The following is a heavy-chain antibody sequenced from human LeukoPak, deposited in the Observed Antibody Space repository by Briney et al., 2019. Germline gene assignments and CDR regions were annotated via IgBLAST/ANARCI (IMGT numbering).Heavy chain of an antibody. CDR1: GFTFSSYA. V-gene: IGHV3-23*01. J-gene: IGHJ6*02. CDR2: VSGSGGST. Sequence: GGSLRLSCAASGFTFSSYAMSWVRQAPGRGLEWVSAVSGSGGSTYYADSVKGRFTISRDNSKNTLYLQMNSLRAEDTAVYYCAKATDYYYYYYGTDVWGQGTTVTVSS. CDR3: AKATDYYYYYYGTDV.